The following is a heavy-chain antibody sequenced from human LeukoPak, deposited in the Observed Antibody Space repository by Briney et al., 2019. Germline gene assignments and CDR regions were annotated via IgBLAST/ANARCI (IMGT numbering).Heavy chain of an antibody. CDR1: GFTFSTYE. CDR3: ARGGPYYCMDY. Sequence: GGSLRLSCAAFGFTFSTYEMNWVRQAPGKGLEWVSYISSSSSTIYYADSVKGRFTISRDNAKNSLYLQMNSLRAEDTAVYYCARGGPYYCMDYWIQGTLVNVS. CDR2: ISSSSSTI. V-gene: IGHV3-48*03. J-gene: IGHJ4*02. D-gene: IGHD3-10*01.